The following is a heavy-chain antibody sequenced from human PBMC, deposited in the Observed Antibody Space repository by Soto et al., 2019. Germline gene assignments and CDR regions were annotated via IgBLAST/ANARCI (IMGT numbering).Heavy chain of an antibody. CDR3: ASREIQGPIDY. V-gene: IGHV4-28*01. Sequence: QVQLQESGPGLVKPSDTLSLTCAVSGYSISSSNWWGWIRQPPGKGLEWIGYIYYSGTTYYNPSLNSXXTXSXXTSKNQFSLKLTAVTAVDTAVYYCASREIQGPIDYWGQETLVTVSS. D-gene: IGHD1-26*01. CDR2: IYYSGTT. J-gene: IGHJ4*02. CDR1: GYSISSSNW.